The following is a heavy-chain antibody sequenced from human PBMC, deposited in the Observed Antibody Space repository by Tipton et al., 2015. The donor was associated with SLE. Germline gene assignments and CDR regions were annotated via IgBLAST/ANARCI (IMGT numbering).Heavy chain of an antibody. J-gene: IGHJ6*03. D-gene: IGHD4-23*01. Sequence: TLSLTCTVSGGSISSYYWSWIRQPPGKGLEWIGDASYSGRPNFNPSLKSRVTVSVDPSKNQFSLRLSSVTAADSAVYYCARAGGSYFYYFMDVWGKGTTVTVSS. CDR3: ARAGGSYFYYFMDV. CDR2: ASYSGRP. CDR1: GGSISSYY. V-gene: IGHV4-59*01.